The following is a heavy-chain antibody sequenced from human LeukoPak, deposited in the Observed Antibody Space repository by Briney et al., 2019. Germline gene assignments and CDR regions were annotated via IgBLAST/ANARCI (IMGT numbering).Heavy chain of an antibody. Sequence: GGSLRLSCPASGFTVSSNYMSWVRQAPGKGLEWVSVIYSGGSTYYADSVKGRFTISRDNSKNTLYLQMNSLRAEDTAVYYCARGVVVLRFLEWYNYYFDYWGQGTLVTVSS. J-gene: IGHJ4*02. D-gene: IGHD3-3*01. CDR3: ARGVVVLRFLEWYNYYFDY. CDR1: GFTVSSNY. V-gene: IGHV3-66*02. CDR2: IYSGGST.